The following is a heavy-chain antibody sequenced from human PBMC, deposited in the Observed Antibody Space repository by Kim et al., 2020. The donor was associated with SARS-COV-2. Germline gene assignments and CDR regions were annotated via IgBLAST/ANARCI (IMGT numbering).Heavy chain of an antibody. D-gene: IGHD5-18*01. CDR2: IYYSGST. J-gene: IGHJ2*01. Sequence: SETLFLTCTVSGGSISSSSYYWGWIRQPPGKGLEWIGSIYYSGSTYYNPSLKSRVTISVDTSKNQFSLKLSSVTAADTAVYYCARPRFSYGSPILGYFDL. CDR1: GGSISSSSYY. CDR3: ARPRFSYGSPILGYFDL. V-gene: IGHV4-39*01.